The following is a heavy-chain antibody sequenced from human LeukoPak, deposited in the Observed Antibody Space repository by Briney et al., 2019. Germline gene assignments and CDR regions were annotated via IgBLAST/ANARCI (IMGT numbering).Heavy chain of an antibody. CDR3: ARVRRRDGYNFVDY. J-gene: IGHJ4*02. Sequence: GGSLRLSCVASGVTVSTNYMSWVRQAPGKGLEWVSSISSSSSYIYYADSVKGRFTISRDNAKNSLYLQMNSLRAEDTAVYYCARVRRRDGYNFVDYWGQGTLVTVSS. CDR2: ISSSSSYI. CDR1: GVTVSTNY. D-gene: IGHD5-24*01. V-gene: IGHV3-21*01.